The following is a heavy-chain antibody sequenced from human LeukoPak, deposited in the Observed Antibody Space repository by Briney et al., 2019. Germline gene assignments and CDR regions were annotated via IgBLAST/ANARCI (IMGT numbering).Heavy chain of an antibody. CDR1: GFTFSTYE. J-gene: IGHJ5*02. CDR3: VRDRGGTYSGDNLFDP. D-gene: IGHD1/OR15-1a*01. Sequence: GGSLRLSCAASGFTFSTYEMNWVRQAPGKGLEWLSYIIGDGTTTQYADSVRDRFTISRDNDENSLYLQMNSLRADDTAVYYCVRDRGGTYSGDNLFDPWGQGTLVTVSS. V-gene: IGHV3-48*03. CDR2: IIGDGTTT.